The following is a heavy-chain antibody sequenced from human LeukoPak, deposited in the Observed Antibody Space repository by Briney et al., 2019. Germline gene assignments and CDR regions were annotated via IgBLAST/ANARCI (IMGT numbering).Heavy chain of an antibody. Sequence: ASVKVSCKASGYTFTSYGISWVRQALGQGLEWMGWISAYNGNTNYAQKLQGRVTMTTDTSTSTAYMELRSLRSDDTAVYYCARDLIPIYYYDSSGYYPGVYWGQGTLVTVSS. D-gene: IGHD3-22*01. V-gene: IGHV1-18*01. J-gene: IGHJ4*02. CDR2: ISAYNGNT. CDR1: GYTFTSYG. CDR3: ARDLIPIYYYDSSGYYPGVY.